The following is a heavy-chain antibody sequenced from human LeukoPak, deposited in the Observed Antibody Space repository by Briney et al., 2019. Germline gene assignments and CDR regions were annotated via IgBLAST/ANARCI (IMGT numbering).Heavy chain of an antibody. V-gene: IGHV4-39*07. CDR2: IYYSGST. D-gene: IGHD3-9*01. CDR3: ARMTQGPRVMPRYFDWFPS. J-gene: IGHJ4*02. Sequence: SETLSLTCTVSGGSISSSSYYWGWIRQPPGKGLEWIGSIYYSGSTNYNPSLKSRVTISVDTSKNQFSLKLSSVTAADTAVYYCARMTQGPRVMPRYFDWFPSWGQGTLVTVSS. CDR1: GGSISSSSYY.